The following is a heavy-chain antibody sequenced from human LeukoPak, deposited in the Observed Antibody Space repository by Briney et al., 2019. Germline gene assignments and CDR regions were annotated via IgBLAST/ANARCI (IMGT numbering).Heavy chain of an antibody. V-gene: IGHV4-59*02. CDR2: IYYSGST. Sequence: PSETLSLTRTVSGGSVSSYYWSWIRQPPGKGLEWIGYIYYSGSTNYNPSLKSRVTISVDTSKNQFSLKLSSVTAADTAVYYCARFVGLPGGWFGELRAFDIWGQGTMVTVSS. D-gene: IGHD3-10*01. CDR1: GGSVSSYY. CDR3: ARFVGLPGGWFGELRAFDI. J-gene: IGHJ3*02.